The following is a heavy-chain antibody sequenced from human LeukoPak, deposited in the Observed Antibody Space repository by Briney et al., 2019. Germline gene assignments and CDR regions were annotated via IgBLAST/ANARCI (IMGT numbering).Heavy chain of an antibody. CDR3: AREKFDS. V-gene: IGHV3-30*14. CDR1: GFAFSNFA. Sequence: PGGSLRLSCAASGFAFSNFAMHWVRQAPGKGLEWVAVVSYEGTIKYYTDSAKGRFTISKDNSDNIISLQMNNLTTQDTAVYYCAREKFDSWGQGTLVTVSP. J-gene: IGHJ5*01. CDR2: VSYEGTIK.